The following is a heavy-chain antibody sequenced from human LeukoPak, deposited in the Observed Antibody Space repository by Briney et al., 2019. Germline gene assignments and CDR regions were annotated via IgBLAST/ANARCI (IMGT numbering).Heavy chain of an antibody. V-gene: IGHV3-11*01. CDR2: ISSSGSTI. J-gene: IGHJ4*02. D-gene: IGHD6-13*01. CDR1: GGSFSGYY. Sequence: LSLTCAVYGGSFSGYYWSWIRQPPGKGLEWVSYISSSGSTIYYADSVKGRFTISRDNAKNSLYLQMNSLRAEDTAVYYCARDDRGSSSFDYWGQGTLVTVSS. CDR3: ARDDRGSSSFDY.